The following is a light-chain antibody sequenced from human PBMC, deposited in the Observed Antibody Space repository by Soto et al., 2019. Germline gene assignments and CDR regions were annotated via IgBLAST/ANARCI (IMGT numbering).Light chain of an antibody. CDR2: AAS. Sequence: DIPMTQSPSSLSASVGERVTITCRASQSISSYLNWYQQKPGKAPKLLIYAASSLQSGVPSRFSGSGSVTDFTLTISTLQPEDFANYYCQQSYSTPWTFGRGTKVEIK. CDR3: QQSYSTPWT. CDR1: QSISSY. J-gene: IGKJ1*01. V-gene: IGKV1-39*01.